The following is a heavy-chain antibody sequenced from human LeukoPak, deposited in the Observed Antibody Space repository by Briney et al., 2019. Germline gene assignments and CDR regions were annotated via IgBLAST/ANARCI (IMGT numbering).Heavy chain of an antibody. Sequence: HPGGSLRLSCAASGFTFSSYEMNWVRQAPGKGLEWVSYISSSVSIIYYADSVKGRFTISRDNAKNSLYLQMNSLRAEDTAVYYCAREVGYYRIFDYWGQGTLVTVSS. CDR2: ISSSVSII. D-gene: IGHD1-26*01. CDR1: GFTFSSYE. CDR3: AREVGYYRIFDY. V-gene: IGHV3-48*03. J-gene: IGHJ4*02.